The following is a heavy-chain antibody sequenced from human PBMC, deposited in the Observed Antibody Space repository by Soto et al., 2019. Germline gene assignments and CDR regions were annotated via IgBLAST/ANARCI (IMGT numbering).Heavy chain of an antibody. V-gene: IGHV4-59*01. D-gene: IGHD6-13*01. Sequence: SETLSLTCTVSGGSISSYYWSWIRQPPGKGLEWIGYIYYSGSTNYNPSLKSRVTISVDTSKNQFSLKLSSVTAADTAVYYCARAAGEGRYYFDYWGQGTLVTVSS. CDR1: GGSISSYY. J-gene: IGHJ4*02. CDR3: ARAAGEGRYYFDY. CDR2: IYYSGST.